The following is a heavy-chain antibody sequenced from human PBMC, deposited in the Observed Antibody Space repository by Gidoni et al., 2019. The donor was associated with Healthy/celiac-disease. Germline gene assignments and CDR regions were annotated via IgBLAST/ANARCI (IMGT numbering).Heavy chain of an antibody. D-gene: IGHD3-10*01. V-gene: IGHV1-69*02. CDR1: GGTFSTYT. Sequence: QVQLVQSGAEVKKHGSSVKVSCKASGGTFSTYTISWVRPPGQGLEWMGRIIPILGIANYAQKFQGRVTITADKSTSTAYMELSSLRSEDTAVYYCATRPYYYGSGSYLGFDPWGQGTLVTVSS. CDR3: ATRPYYYGSGSYLGFDP. CDR2: IIPILGIA. J-gene: IGHJ5*02.